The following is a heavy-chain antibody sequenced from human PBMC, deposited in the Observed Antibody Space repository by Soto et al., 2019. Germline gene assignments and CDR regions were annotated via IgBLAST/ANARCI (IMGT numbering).Heavy chain of an antibody. J-gene: IGHJ5*02. CDR1: GYTFTSYG. CDR2: ISACNGDT. V-gene: IGHV1-18*04. Sequence: QVQLVQSGTEVKKPGASVNVSCKAFGYTFTSYGFRWVRQVPGQGLEWLGWISACNGDTQYAQTMKGRLTVTTDTSTNTVHREPSRLTPADKAVDYGAREAGWQRMDPDAWGQGTLVTVS. CDR3: AREAGWQRMDPDA.